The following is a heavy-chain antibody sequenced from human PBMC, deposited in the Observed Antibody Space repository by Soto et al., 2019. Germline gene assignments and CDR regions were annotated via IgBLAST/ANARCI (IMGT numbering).Heavy chain of an antibody. V-gene: IGHV4-38-2*02. CDR1: GFAVTRGYY. CDR2: IYHSGIA. CDR3: ARLPGDF. Sequence: PSETLSLTCTVSGFAVTRGYYWAWIRRPPGKGLEWIASIYHSGIAHYNPSLQSRVTISVDTSKNQFSLTLSSVTAADTALYYCARLPGDFWGQGSLVTVSS. J-gene: IGHJ4*02. D-gene: IGHD3-10*01.